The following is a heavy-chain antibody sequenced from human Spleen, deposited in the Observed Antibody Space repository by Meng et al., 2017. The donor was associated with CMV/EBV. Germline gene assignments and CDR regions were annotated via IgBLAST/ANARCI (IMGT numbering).Heavy chain of an antibody. J-gene: IGHJ4*02. CDR1: GYTFSSYD. Sequence: ASVKVSCKASGYTFSSYDIIWVRQVTGQGLEWMGWMSPNSGNTGYAQKFQGRVTMNRKTSISTAYMELSSLRSEDMAVYYCARDVAYDYSRSPKRVFDYWGQGTLVTVSS. CDR3: ARDVAYDYSRSPKRVFDY. CDR2: MSPNSGNT. V-gene: IGHV1-8*01. D-gene: IGHD6-6*01.